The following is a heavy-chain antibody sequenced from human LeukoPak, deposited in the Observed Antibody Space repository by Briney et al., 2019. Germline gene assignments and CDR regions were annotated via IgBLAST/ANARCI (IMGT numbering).Heavy chain of an antibody. V-gene: IGHV3-30*18. CDR1: GFGFNTYG. Sequence: PGGSLRLSCAASGFGFNTYGMHWVRQAPGKGLEWVALISNDGNNEYYGDSVRGRFAVSRDNSANTLYLQMNSLSPEDTAVHFCAKSGRFSSSSAPFDFWGQGTLVAVSS. D-gene: IGHD6-13*01. CDR2: ISNDGNNE. CDR3: AKSGRFSSSSAPFDF. J-gene: IGHJ4*02.